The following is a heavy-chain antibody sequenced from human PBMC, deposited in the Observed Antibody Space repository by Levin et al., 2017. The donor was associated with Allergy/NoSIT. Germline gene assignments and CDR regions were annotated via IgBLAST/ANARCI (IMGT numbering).Heavy chain of an antibody. D-gene: IGHD6-13*01. CDR3: ARDQGDSSSWGMDV. CDR2: IWYDGNNE. CDR1: GFTFGSYG. V-gene: IGHV3-33*01. Sequence: GGSLRLSCAASGFTFGSYGMHWVRQAPGKGLEWVAVIWYDGNNEYYADSVKGRFTISRDNSKNTLYLQMNSLRAEDTAVYYCARDQGDSSSWGMDVWGQGTTVTVPS. J-gene: IGHJ6*02.